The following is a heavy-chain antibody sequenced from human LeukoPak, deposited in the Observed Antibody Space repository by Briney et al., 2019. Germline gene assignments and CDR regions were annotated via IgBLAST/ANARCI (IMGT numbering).Heavy chain of an antibody. D-gene: IGHD2-2*01. CDR2: MNPNSGNT. J-gene: IGHJ4*02. CDR3: ARGEEYCSSTSCYAGRGNDLDY. CDR1: GYTFTSYD. V-gene: IGHV1-8*01. Sequence: ASVKVSCKASGYTFTSYDINWVRQATGQGLEWMGWMNPNSGNTGYAQKFQGRVTMTRNTSISTAYMELSSLRSEDTAVYYCARGEEYCSSTSCYAGRGNDLDYWGQGTLVTVSS.